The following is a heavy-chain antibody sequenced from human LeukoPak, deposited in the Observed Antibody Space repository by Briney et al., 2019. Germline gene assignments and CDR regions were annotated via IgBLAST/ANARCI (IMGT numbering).Heavy chain of an antibody. Sequence: GGSLRLSCAASGFTVSSTYMSWVRQAPGEGLEWVSVIYSGGSTYYADSVKGRFTISRDNSKNTLYLQMNSLKAEDTAVYYCARDSNYDYWGQGTLVTVSS. D-gene: IGHD6-13*01. CDR2: IYSGGST. V-gene: IGHV3-66*02. J-gene: IGHJ4*02. CDR1: GFTVSSTY. CDR3: ARDSNYDY.